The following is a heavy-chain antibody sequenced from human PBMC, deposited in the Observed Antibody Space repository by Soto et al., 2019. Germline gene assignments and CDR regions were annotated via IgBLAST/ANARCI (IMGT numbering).Heavy chain of an antibody. D-gene: IGHD6-19*01. CDR1: GYTFTSYG. Sequence: ASVKVSCKASGYTFTSYGISWVRQAPGQGLEWMGWISAYNGNTNYAQKLQGRVTMTTDTSTSTAYMELRSLRSDDTAVYYCARGGQQWLVLGYFDYWGPGTLVTVSS. CDR2: ISAYNGNT. J-gene: IGHJ4*02. V-gene: IGHV1-18*01. CDR3: ARGGQQWLVLGYFDY.